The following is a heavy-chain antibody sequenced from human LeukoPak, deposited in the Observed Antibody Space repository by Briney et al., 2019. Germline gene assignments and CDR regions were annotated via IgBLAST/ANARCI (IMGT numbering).Heavy chain of an antibody. CDR2: IYYSGST. D-gene: IGHD5-18*01. J-gene: IGHJ4*02. V-gene: IGHV4-39*01. CDR3: AGRATAMGPGQTYYFDY. CDR1: GGSISSINYY. Sequence: SETLSLTCTVSGGSISSINYYWGWIRQPPGKGLEWIESIYYSGSTYYNPSLKSRISISVDTSKNQVSLKLSSVTAADTAVYYCAGRATAMGPGQTYYFDYWGQGTLVTVSS.